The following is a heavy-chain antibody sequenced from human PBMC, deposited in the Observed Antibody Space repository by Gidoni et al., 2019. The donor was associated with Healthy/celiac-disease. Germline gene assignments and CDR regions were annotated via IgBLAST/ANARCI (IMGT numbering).Heavy chain of an antibody. V-gene: IGHV3-48*02. CDR1: GFTFSSYS. J-gene: IGHJ4*02. CDR2: ISSSSSTI. CDR3: ARLKGHYFDY. Sequence: EVQLVESGGGLVQPGGARRLSCAASGFTFSSYSMNRVRQAPGKGLGWVSYISSSSSTIYYADSVKGRFTISRDNAKNSLYLQMNSLRDEDTAVYYCARLKGHYFDYWGQGTLVTVSS.